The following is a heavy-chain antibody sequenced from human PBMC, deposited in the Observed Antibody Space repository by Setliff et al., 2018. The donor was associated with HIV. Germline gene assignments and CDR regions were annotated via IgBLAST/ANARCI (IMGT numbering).Heavy chain of an antibody. CDR1: GGSISSGTYY. CDR2: LYTSGST. J-gene: IGHJ6*03. D-gene: IGHD5-12*01. Sequence: SETLSLTCTVSGGSISSGTYYWSWIRQPAGKALEWIGHLYTSGSTNYNPSLKSRVTISVDTSKNQFSLKLSSVTAADTAVYFCARGVIETDYDYVDIYYYNYMDVWGKGTTVTVSS. V-gene: IGHV4-61*09. CDR3: ARGVIETDYDYVDIYYYNYMDV.